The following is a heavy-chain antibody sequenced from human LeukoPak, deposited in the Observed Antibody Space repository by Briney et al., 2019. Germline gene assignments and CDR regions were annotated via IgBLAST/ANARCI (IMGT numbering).Heavy chain of an antibody. Sequence: PETLSLTCTVSGGSISTYFWSWIRQPPGKGLEFIAYIYRSGIINYNPSLQSRVTMSVDTSENRFSLNLSPMAAADTAVYYCARRQTFADSTAWYDTFDIWGHGTMVTVSS. CDR1: GGSISTYF. CDR3: ARRQTFADSTAWYDTFDI. V-gene: IGHV4-59*08. D-gene: IGHD6-19*01. J-gene: IGHJ3*02. CDR2: IYRSGII.